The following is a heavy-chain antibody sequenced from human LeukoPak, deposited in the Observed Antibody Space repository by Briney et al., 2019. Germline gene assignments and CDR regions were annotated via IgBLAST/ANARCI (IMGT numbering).Heavy chain of an antibody. J-gene: IGHJ1*01. D-gene: IGHD3-3*01. Sequence: PGGSLRLSCAASGFTVSSNYMSWVRQAPGKGLEWVSRINSDGSSTSYADSVKGRFTISRDNAKNALYLQMNSLRAEDTAVYYCARGDRITIFGVVIKARYFQHWGQGTLVTVSS. V-gene: IGHV3-74*01. CDR2: INSDGSST. CDR1: GFTVSSNY. CDR3: ARGDRITIFGVVIKARYFQH.